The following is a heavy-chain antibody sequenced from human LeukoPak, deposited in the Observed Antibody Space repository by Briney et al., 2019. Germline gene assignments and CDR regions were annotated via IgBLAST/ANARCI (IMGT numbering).Heavy chain of an antibody. CDR2: ISSSSSTI. J-gene: IGHJ4*02. D-gene: IGHD3-3*01. CDR3: ARDLAIFGVVTALYYFDY. Sequence: GGSLRLSCAASGFTFSSYSMNWVRQAPGKGLEWVSYISSSSSTIYYADSVKGRFTISRDNAKHSLYLPMHSLRAEDTAVYYCARDLAIFGVVTALYYFDYWGQGTLVTVSS. V-gene: IGHV3-48*01. CDR1: GFTFSSYS.